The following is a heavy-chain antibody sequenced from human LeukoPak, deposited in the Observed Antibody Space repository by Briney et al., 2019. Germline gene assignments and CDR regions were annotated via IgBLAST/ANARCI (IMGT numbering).Heavy chain of an antibody. J-gene: IGHJ5*02. CDR1: GGSISSGSYY. CDR2: INYSGST. D-gene: IGHD3-10*01. CDR3: ARNRYYYGSGSYGVPNWFDP. V-gene: IGHV4-39*01. Sequence: SETLSLTCTVPGGSISSGSYYWSWIRQPPGKGLEWIGSINYSGSTYYKSSLKSRVTISVDTSKNQFSLKLSSVTAADTAVYYCARNRYYYGSGSYGVPNWFDPWGQGTLVIVSS.